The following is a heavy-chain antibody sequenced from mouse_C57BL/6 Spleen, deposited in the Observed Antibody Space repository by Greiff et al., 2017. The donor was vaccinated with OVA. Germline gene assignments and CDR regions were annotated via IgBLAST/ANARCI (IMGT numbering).Heavy chain of an antibody. CDR3: AREGFGSNKDAMDY. V-gene: IGHV1-64*01. D-gene: IGHD2-5*01. Sequence: QVQLQQSGAELVKPGASVKLSCKASGYTFTSYWMHWVKQRPGQGLEWIGMIHPNSGSTNYNEKFKSKATLTVDKSSSTAYMQLSSLTSEDSAVYYCAREGFGSNKDAMDYWGQGTSVTVSS. CDR2: IHPNSGST. CDR1: GYTFTSYW. J-gene: IGHJ4*01.